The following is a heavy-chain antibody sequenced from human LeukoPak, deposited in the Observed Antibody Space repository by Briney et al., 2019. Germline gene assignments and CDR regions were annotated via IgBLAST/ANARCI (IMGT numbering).Heavy chain of an antibody. Sequence: SETLSLTCTVSGGSISSSNYYWGWIRQPPGKGLEWIGTVYYSGSTYYNPSLHSRVTISVDPSQNQFSLKLNSVTAADTAMYYCARDESGNSEYYYDTSGYYYAYWGQGTLVTVSS. CDR2: VYYSGST. CDR3: ARDESGNSEYYYDTSGYYYAY. D-gene: IGHD3-22*01. CDR1: GGSISSSNYY. V-gene: IGHV4-39*07. J-gene: IGHJ4*02.